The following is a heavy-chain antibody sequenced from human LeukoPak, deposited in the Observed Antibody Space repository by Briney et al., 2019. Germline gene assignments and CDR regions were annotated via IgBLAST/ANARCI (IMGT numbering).Heavy chain of an antibody. D-gene: IGHD6-13*01. J-gene: IGHJ4*02. CDR3: ARSYREQQLPVY. Sequence: KSSGTLSLTCAVSGGSISSSNWWSWVRQPPGKGLEWIGEIYHSGSTNYNPSLKSRVTISVDTSKNQFSLKLSSVTAADTAVYYCARSYREQQLPVYWGQGTLVTVSS. CDR1: GGSISSSNW. V-gene: IGHV4-4*02. CDR2: IYHSGST.